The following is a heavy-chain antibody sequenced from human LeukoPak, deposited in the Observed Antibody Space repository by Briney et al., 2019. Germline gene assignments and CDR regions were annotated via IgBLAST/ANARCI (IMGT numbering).Heavy chain of an antibody. J-gene: IGHJ6*02. CDR3: ARRYCSGGSCYSDGYYGMDV. D-gene: IGHD2-15*01. CDR2: INAYNGNT. V-gene: IGHV1-3*01. Sequence: ASVKVSCKASGYTFTSYAMHWVRQAPGQRLEWMGWINAYNGNTNYAQKLQGRVTMTTDTSTNTAYMELRSLRSDDTAVYYCARRYCSGGSCYSDGYYGMDVWGQGTTVTVSS. CDR1: GYTFTSYA.